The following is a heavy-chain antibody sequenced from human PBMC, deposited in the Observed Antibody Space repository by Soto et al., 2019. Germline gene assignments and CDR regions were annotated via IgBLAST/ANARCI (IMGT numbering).Heavy chain of an antibody. J-gene: IGHJ4*02. CDR2: IYSGGST. CDR1: GFTVSSNY. Sequence: GGSLRLSCAASGFTVSSNYMSWVRQAPGKGLEWVSVIYSGGSTYYADSVKGRFTISRDNSKNTLYLQMNSLRAEDTAVYYCARLTAVTAYFDYWGQGTLVTVSS. D-gene: IGHD4-17*01. V-gene: IGHV3-66*01. CDR3: ARLTAVTAYFDY.